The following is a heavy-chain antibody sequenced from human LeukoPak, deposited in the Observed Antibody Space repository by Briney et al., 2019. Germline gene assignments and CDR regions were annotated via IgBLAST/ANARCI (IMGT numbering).Heavy chain of an antibody. D-gene: IGHD3-3*01. V-gene: IGHV1-8*01. CDR1: GYTFTSHD. CDR2: MSTDSDDT. CDR3: AAHPKSVLRFVGWFDP. Sequence: ASVKVSCKVFGYTFTSHDINWVRQAPGQGLEWMGWMSTDSDDTGYAQKFQGRVSMTRDNSIDTAYMELRGLKSDDTAVYYCAAHPKSVLRFVGWFDPWGQGTLVTVSS. J-gene: IGHJ5*02.